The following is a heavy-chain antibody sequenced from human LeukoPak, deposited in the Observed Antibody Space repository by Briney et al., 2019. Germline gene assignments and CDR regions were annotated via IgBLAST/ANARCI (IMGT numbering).Heavy chain of an antibody. V-gene: IGHV3-23*01. D-gene: IGHD2-21*01. Sequence: AGGSLRLSCAASGFTFSIYAMSWVRQAPGKGLEWVSGISGSGSGGSTNYADSVKGRFTISRDNSKNILYLQMNSLRAEDTAVYYCAKDLFLWYFDLWGRGTLVTVSS. CDR3: AKDLFLWYFDL. CDR1: GFTFSIYA. J-gene: IGHJ2*01. CDR2: ISGSGSGGST.